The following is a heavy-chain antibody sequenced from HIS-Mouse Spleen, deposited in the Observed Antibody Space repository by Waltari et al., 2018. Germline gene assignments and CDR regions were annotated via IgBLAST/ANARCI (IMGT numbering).Heavy chain of an antibody. Sequence: QLQLQESGPGLVKPSETLSLHCTVAGGPLSSSSYYWGWIRQPPGKGLEWIGSIYYSGSTYYNPSLKSRVTISVDTSKNQFSLKLSSVTAADTAVYYCARLTAAGTYWGQGTLVTVSS. J-gene: IGHJ4*02. CDR3: ARLTAAGTY. D-gene: IGHD6-13*01. CDR1: GGPLSSSSYY. CDR2: IYYSGST. V-gene: IGHV4-39*07.